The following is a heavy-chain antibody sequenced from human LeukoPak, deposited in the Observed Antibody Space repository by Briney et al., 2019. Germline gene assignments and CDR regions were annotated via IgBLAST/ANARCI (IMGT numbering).Heavy chain of an antibody. CDR3: AREAAASGYYFDY. D-gene: IGHD6-13*01. Sequence: GGSLRLSCAASGFTFSSYGMHWVRQAPGKGLEGVAVIWYDGSNKYYADSVKGRFTISRDNSKNTLYLQMNSLRAEDTAVYYCAREAAASGYYFDYWGQGTLVTVSS. J-gene: IGHJ4*02. V-gene: IGHV3-33*01. CDR1: GFTFSSYG. CDR2: IWYDGSNK.